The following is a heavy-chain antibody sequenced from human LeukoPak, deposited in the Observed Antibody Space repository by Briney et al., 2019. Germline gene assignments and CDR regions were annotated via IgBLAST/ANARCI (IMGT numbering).Heavy chain of an antibody. Sequence: SGTLSLTCAVSGXSLSSSPWWTWVRQPPGKGLEWIGEISHSGTTNYNPSLKSRVTISVDKSKNLFSLRLTSVTAADTAIYYCAGVTLVRGVLDWGQGTLVTVSS. D-gene: IGHD3-10*01. J-gene: IGHJ1*01. CDR1: GXSLSSSPW. CDR3: AGVTLVRGVLD. V-gene: IGHV4-4*02. CDR2: ISHSGTT.